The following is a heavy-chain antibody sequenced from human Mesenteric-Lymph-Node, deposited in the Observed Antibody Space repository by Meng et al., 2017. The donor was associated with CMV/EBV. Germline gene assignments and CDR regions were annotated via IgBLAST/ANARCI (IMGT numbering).Heavy chain of an antibody. CDR1: GGSYSCYY. D-gene: IGHD3-9*01. Sequence: QLAVPQEGAGMLIASEVLSVTSSVYGGSYSCYYWIWIRQSPGKGLAWIGEINHSGSTTSNPSFTNRIIISVDTSTIQISLNMSSVTAADTAVYYCARGASYYILTGYFDYWGQGALVTVSS. J-gene: IGHJ4*02. CDR2: INHSGST. CDR3: ARGASYYILTGYFDY. V-gene: IGHV4-34*01.